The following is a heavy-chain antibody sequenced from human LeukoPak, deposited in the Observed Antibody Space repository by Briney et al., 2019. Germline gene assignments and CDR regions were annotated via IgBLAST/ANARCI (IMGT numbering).Heavy chain of an antibody. J-gene: IGHJ6*04. CDR3: ARDSPYGDYEAYYGMDV. CDR1: GYTFASYG. Sequence: ASVKVSCKASGYTFASYGMIWVRQAPGQGLEWMGWISAYNGNTNYAQKFLGRVTMTTDTSTSTAYMELRSLRSDDTAVYYCARDSPYGDYEAYYGMDVWGKGTTVTVSS. V-gene: IGHV1-18*04. D-gene: IGHD4-17*01. CDR2: ISAYNGNT.